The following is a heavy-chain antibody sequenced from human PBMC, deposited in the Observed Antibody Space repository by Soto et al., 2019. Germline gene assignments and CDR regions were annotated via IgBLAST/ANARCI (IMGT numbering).Heavy chain of an antibody. D-gene: IGHD3-22*01. CDR3: AREGWGYDSSLNY. Sequence: EVQLVESGGGLIQPGGSLRLSCAASGFTVSSNYMSWVRQAPGKGLEWVSVIYSGGSTYYADSVKGRFTISRDNSKNTLYLQMNSLRAEDTAVYYCAREGWGYDSSLNYWGQGTLVTVSS. J-gene: IGHJ4*02. CDR1: GFTVSSNY. V-gene: IGHV3-53*01. CDR2: IYSGGST.